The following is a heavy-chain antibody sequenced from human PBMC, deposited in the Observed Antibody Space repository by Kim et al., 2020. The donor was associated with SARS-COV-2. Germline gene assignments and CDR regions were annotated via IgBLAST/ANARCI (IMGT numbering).Heavy chain of an antibody. J-gene: IGHJ6*02. CDR3: ARGSRSSGGVYGMDV. V-gene: IGHV1-69*01. D-gene: IGHD6-13*01. Sequence: QKCQGRVTITADESTSTAYMELSSLRSEDTAVYYCARGSRSSGGVYGMDVWGQGTTVTVSS.